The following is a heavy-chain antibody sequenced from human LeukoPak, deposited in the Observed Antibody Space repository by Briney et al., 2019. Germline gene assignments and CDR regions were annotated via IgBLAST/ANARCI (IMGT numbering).Heavy chain of an antibody. J-gene: IGHJ4*02. CDR2: ISAYNGNT. V-gene: IGHV1-18*01. CDR3: AALGYCSGGSCYSDY. CDR1: GYTFTSYG. D-gene: IGHD2-15*01. Sequence: ASVKVSCKASGYTFTSYGISWVRQAPGRGLEWMGCISAYNGNTNYAQKLQGRVTMTTDTSTSTAYMELRSLRSDDTAVYYCAALGYCSGGSCYSDYWGQGTLVTVSS.